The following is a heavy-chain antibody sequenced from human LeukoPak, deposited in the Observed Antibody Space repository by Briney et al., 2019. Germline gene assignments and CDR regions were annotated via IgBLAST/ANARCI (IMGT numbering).Heavy chain of an antibody. Sequence: GGSLRLSCAASGFTFSSYSMNWVRQAPGKGLEWVSAISGSGGSTYYADSVKGRFTISRDNSKNTLYLQMNSLRAEDTAVYYCAKDPGPYSIYAFDIWGQGTMVTVSS. CDR3: AKDPGPYSIYAFDI. D-gene: IGHD2-15*01. J-gene: IGHJ3*02. CDR1: GFTFSSYS. CDR2: ISGSGGST. V-gene: IGHV3-23*01.